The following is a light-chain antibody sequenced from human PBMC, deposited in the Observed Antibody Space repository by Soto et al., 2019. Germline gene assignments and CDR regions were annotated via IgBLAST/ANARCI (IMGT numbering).Light chain of an antibody. Sequence: EIVVTQSPATLSVSPGERATLSCRASQSVSSNLAWYQQKPGQAPRLLIYGVSTRAAGIPARFSGSGSGAEFTLTISSLQSEDSAVYYCHQYNAWPLTFGGGTKVEIK. J-gene: IGKJ4*01. CDR1: QSVSSN. V-gene: IGKV3-15*01. CDR3: HQYNAWPLT. CDR2: GVS.